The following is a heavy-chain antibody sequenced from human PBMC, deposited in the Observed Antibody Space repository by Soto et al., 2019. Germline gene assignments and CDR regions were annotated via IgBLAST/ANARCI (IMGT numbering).Heavy chain of an antibody. CDR1: GFSFSDYW. CDR3: ARDRYCSSPFCSLLNWFDP. D-gene: IGHD2-15*01. J-gene: IGHJ5*02. V-gene: IGHV3-7*01. CDR2: IKQDGSET. Sequence: EVQLVESGGGLVQPGGSLRLSCAASGFSFSDYWMSWVRQAPGKGLEWVANIKQDGSETYYLGSVNGRFSISRDNAKNSLFLQMNNLRGDDTAVYFCARDRYCSSPFCSLLNWFDPWGQGTLVTVSS.